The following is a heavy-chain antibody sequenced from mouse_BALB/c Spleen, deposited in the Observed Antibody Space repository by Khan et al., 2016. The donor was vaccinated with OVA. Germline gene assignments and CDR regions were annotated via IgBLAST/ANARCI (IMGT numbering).Heavy chain of an antibody. CDR1: GYTFTSYW. Sequence: QIQLVQSGAELAKPGASVKMSCKASGYTFTSYWMHWVKQRPGQGLEWIGYINPSTDYTEYNQKFKDKATLTADKSSSTAYMQLTSLTSEDSAVXYCTNHGSSSAWFTYWGQGTLVTVSA. CDR2: INPSTDYT. V-gene: IGHV1-7*01. CDR3: TNHGSSSAWFTY. J-gene: IGHJ3*01. D-gene: IGHD1-1*01.